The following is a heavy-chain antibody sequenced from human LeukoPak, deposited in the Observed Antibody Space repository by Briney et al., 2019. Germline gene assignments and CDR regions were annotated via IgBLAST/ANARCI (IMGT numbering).Heavy chain of an antibody. V-gene: IGHV3-66*01. CDR3: ASEWGY. CDR1: GFTVSSNH. D-gene: IGHD1-26*01. CDR2: IYSGGST. J-gene: IGHJ4*02. Sequence: GGSLRLSCAASGFTVSSNHVRWVRQAPGKGLEWVSAIYSGGSTYYADSVKGRFTISRDNSKNTLYLQMNSLRAEDTAVYYCASEWGYWGQGTLVTVSS.